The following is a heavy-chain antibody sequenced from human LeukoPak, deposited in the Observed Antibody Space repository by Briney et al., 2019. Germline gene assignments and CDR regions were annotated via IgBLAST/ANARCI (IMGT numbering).Heavy chain of an antibody. J-gene: IGHJ4*02. CDR3: AKDRRVGASYFDY. Sequence: GGSLRLSCAASGFTFSSYGMHWVRQAPGKGLEWVAFIRYDGSNKYYADSVKGRFTITRDNSKNTLYLQMNSLRAEDTAVYYCAKDRRVGASYFDYWGQGTLVTVSS. V-gene: IGHV3-30*02. CDR2: IRYDGSNK. CDR1: GFTFSSYG. D-gene: IGHD1-26*01.